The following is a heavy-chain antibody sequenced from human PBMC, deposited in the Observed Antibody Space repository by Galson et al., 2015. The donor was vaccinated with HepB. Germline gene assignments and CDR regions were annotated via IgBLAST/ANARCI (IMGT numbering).Heavy chain of an antibody. J-gene: IGHJ4*02. D-gene: IGHD3-3*01. CDR2: ISSSGAYI. V-gene: IGHV3-21*01. Sequence: SLRLSCAASGFTFSTYTMNWVRQALGKGLEWVSSISSSGAYIYYADSVKGRFTISRDNAKNSLYLQMNSLRAEDTAVYYCATFSYLGYWGQGTLVTVSS. CDR1: GFTFSTYT. CDR3: ATFSYLGY.